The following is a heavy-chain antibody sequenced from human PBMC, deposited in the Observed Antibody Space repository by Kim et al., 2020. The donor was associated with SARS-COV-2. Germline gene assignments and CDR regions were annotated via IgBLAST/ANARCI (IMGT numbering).Heavy chain of an antibody. J-gene: IGHJ3*02. CDR3: ARARISGYYDIYDAFDI. CDR1: GFTFSSYW. D-gene: IGHD3-22*01. CDR2: IKQDGSEK. V-gene: IGHV3-7*01. Sequence: GGSLRLSCAASGFTFSSYWMSWVRQAPGKGLEWVANIKQDGSEKYYVDSVKGRFTISRDNAKNSLYLQMNSLRAEDTAVYYCARARISGYYDIYDAFDIWGQGTMVTVSS.